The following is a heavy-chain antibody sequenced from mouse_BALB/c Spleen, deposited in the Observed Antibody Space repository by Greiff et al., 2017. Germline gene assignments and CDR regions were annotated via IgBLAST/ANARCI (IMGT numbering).Heavy chain of an antibody. CDR1: GFTFSSYA. CDR2: ISSGGST. D-gene: IGHD1-1*01. CDR3: AREDYYGSRDWFAY. J-gene: IGHJ3*01. V-gene: IGHV5-6-5*01. Sequence: EVQRVESGGGLVKPGGSLKLSCAASGFTFSSYAMSWVRQTPEKRLEWVASISSGGSTYYPDSVKGRFTISRDNARNILYLQMSSLRSEDTAMYYCAREDYYGSRDWFAYWGQGTLVTVSA.